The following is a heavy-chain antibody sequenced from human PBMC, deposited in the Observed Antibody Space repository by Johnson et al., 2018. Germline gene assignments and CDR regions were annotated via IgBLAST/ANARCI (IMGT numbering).Heavy chain of an antibody. CDR1: GGTFSSYA. Sequence: QVQLVQSGAEVKKPGSSVKVSCKASGGTFSSYAISWVRQAPGQGLEWMGGIIPIFGTANYAQKFQGRVTITADESTSPAYMELGSLGSEDTAVYYWARDSGARGEGAFDIWGQGTMVTVSS. V-gene: IGHV1-69*01. CDR3: ARDSGARGEGAFDI. CDR2: IIPIFGTA. D-gene: IGHD3-10*01. J-gene: IGHJ3*02.